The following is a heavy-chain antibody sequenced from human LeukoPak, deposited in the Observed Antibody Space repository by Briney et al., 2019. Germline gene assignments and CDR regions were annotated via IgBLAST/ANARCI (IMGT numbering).Heavy chain of an antibody. CDR1: GLSLSKSH. Sequence: GGSLRLSCVGSGLSLSKSHMHWVRQAPGKRLEWVALIPHDGGNKQYGDSAKGRFTASRENSKNTVDLNMDSLTVDDTAIYYCAREAYSSGRAGTFDIWGQGTMVTVSS. CDR2: IPHDGGNK. J-gene: IGHJ3*02. CDR3: AREAYSSGRAGTFDI. D-gene: IGHD6-19*01. V-gene: IGHV3-30*04.